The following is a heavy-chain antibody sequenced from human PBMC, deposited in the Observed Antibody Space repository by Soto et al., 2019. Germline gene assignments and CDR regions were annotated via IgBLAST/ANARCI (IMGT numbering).Heavy chain of an antibody. CDR2: IYYSENT. CDR1: GGSISSSSNH. V-gene: IGHV4-39*01. J-gene: IGHJ4*02. CDR3: ATHPPYGPLDH. Sequence: QLQLQESGPGLVKPSETLSLTCTVSGGSISSSSNHWGWIRQPPGKGLEWIGNIYYSENTYYNPSLKTRVTISVDTSKNQFSLRMTSVTAADTAVYYCATHPPYGPLDHWGQGTLVAVSS. D-gene: IGHD4-17*01.